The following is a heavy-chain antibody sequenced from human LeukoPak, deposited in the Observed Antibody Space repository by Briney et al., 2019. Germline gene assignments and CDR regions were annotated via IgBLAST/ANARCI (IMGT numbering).Heavy chain of an antibody. CDR2: ISSSGNNA. J-gene: IGHJ4*02. D-gene: IGHD3-16*01. V-gene: IGHV3-23*01. CDR1: GFTFSSYA. Sequence: GGSLRLSCAASGFTFSSYAMSWVRQAPGKGLEWVSLISSSGNNAYYADSVKGRFTISRDSSKNTVYLQMHSLRVDDTAVYYCARDPVGGLFDYWGQGTLVTVSS. CDR3: ARDPVGGLFDY.